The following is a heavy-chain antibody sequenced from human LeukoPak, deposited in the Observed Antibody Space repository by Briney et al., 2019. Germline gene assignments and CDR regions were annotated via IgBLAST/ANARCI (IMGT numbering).Heavy chain of an antibody. V-gene: IGHV3-7*05. CDR1: GFTFSRYW. Sequence: GGSLRLSCATSGFTFSRYWMNWVRQAPSKALELVASIKQDGSEKYYVDSVRGRFTISRDNAKNSLFLQMNRLRAEDTAIYYCATSGWGLRTPFDFWGQGTLVTVSS. CDR3: ATSGWGLRTPFDF. J-gene: IGHJ4*02. D-gene: IGHD1-26*01. CDR2: IKQDGSEK.